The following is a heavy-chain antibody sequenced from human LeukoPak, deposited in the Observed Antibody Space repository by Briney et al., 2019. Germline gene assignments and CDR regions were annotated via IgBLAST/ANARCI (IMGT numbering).Heavy chain of an antibody. Sequence: PGGSLRLSCAASGFTFSSYAMSWVRQAPGKGLEWVSAISGSGGSTYYADSVKGRFTISRDNSKNTLYLQMNSLRAEDSAIYYCARGHSAWYDYWGQGTLVTVSS. CDR3: ARGHSAWYDY. CDR2: ISGSGGST. V-gene: IGHV3-23*01. D-gene: IGHD6-19*01. J-gene: IGHJ4*02. CDR1: GFTFSSYA.